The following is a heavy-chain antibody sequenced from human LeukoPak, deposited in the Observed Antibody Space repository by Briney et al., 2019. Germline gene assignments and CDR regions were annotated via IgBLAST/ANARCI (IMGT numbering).Heavy chain of an antibody. V-gene: IGHV1-8*01. J-gene: IGHJ4*02. CDR3: ARSPQSGSGWYDYFDY. CDR1: GYTFSYD. D-gene: IGHD6-19*01. CDR2: MNPNSGNT. Sequence: ASVKVSCKASGYTFSYDINWVRQATGQGLEWMGWMNPNSGNTGYAQKFQGRVTMTRNTSISTAYMELSSLRSEDTAVYYCARSPQSGSGWYDYFDYWGQGTLVTVSS.